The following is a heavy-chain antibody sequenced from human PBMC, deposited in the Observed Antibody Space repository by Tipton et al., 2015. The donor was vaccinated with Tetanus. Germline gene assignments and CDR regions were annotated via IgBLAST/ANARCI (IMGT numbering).Heavy chain of an antibody. CDR3: ARGLPREPFYFDY. V-gene: IGHV4-61*08. CDR2: VHHSGRT. CDR1: GDSVRSGDHD. Sequence: GLVKPSETLVLTCTVSGDSVRSGDHDWNWIRQPPGKGLEWVGYVHHSGRTNSSPSVKSRVTLSVDKSKNQFSLRLTSVIAADTAVYYCARGLPREPFYFDYWGQGKQVAVSS. D-gene: IGHD1-26*01. J-gene: IGHJ4*02.